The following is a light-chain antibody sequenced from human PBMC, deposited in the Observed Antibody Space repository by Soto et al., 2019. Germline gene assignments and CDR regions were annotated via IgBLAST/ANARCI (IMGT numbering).Light chain of an antibody. V-gene: IGKV1-39*01. J-gene: IGKJ2*01. CDR2: AAS. Sequence: DIQMTQSPSSLSASVGDRVTITCRASQSISSYLNLYPQKPGKAPKLLIYAASSLQSGVPSRFSGSGSVTEFTLNISGLEAEDFATYCCHPSYSTPCPFGQGNQLEIK. CDR3: HPSYSTPCP. CDR1: QSISSY.